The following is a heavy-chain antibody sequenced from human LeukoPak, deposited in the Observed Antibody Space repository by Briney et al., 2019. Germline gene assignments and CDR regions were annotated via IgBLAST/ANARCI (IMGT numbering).Heavy chain of an antibody. CDR1: GGTFSSYA. J-gene: IGHJ4*02. Sequence: GASVKVSCKASGGTFSSYAISWVRQAPGQGLEWMGRIIPIFGTANYAQKFQGRVTITTDESTSTAYMELSSLKSEDTAVYYCAREEDAYYYDSSGYYWLDYWGQGTLVTVSS. CDR3: AREEDAYYYDSSGYYWLDY. V-gene: IGHV1-69*05. D-gene: IGHD3-22*01. CDR2: IIPIFGTA.